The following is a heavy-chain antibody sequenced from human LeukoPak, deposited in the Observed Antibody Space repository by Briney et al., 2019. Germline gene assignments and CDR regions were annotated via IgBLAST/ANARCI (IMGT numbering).Heavy chain of an antibody. V-gene: IGHV3-30*18. D-gene: IGHD6-19*01. CDR1: GFTFSSYE. CDR2: ISHDGTDI. Sequence: GGSLRLSWAASGFTFSSYELNWVRQAPGQGLEWVAVISHDGTDIYVDSVKGRFTISRDNFMNTLFLQMNNLRAEDTAVYYCAKVSSAWYEGSGFDVWGQGTMVTVSS. CDR3: AKVSSAWYEGSGFDV. J-gene: IGHJ3*01.